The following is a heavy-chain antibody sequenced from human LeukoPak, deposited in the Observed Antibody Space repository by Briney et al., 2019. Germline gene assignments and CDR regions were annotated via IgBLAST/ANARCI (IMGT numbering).Heavy chain of an antibody. D-gene: IGHD5-24*01. CDR2: ISSSGSTI. J-gene: IGHJ3*02. Sequence: GGSLRLSCAASGFTFSSYAMSWVRQAPGKGLEWVSYISSSGSTIYYADSVKGRFTISRDNAKNSLYLQMNSLRAEDTAVYYCARENVEMATMGDDAFDIWGQGTMVTVSS. V-gene: IGHV3-48*04. CDR3: ARENVEMATMGDDAFDI. CDR1: GFTFSSYA.